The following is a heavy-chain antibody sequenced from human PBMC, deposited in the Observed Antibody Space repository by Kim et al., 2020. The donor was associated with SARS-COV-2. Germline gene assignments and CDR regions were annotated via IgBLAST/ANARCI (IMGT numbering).Heavy chain of an antibody. CDR3: AKKHTAGYYYYGMDV. D-gene: IGHD5-18*01. CDR2: ISYDGSNK. Sequence: GGSLRLSCAASGFTFSSYGMHWVRQAPGKGLEWVAVISYDGSNKYYADSVKGRFTISRDNSKNTLYLQMNSLRAEDTAVYYRAKKHTAGYYYYGMDVWGQGTTVTVS. V-gene: IGHV3-30*18. J-gene: IGHJ6*01. CDR1: GFTFSSYG.